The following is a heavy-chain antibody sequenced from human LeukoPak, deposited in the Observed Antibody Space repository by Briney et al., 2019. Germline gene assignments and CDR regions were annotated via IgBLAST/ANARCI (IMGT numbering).Heavy chain of an antibody. CDR3: ARPNYCSGDSCLTWFDS. J-gene: IGHJ5*01. V-gene: IGHV1-2*02. D-gene: IGHD2-15*01. CDR1: GYTFTGYY. CDR2: INPNSGGT. Sequence: ASVKVSCKASGYTFTGYYIHWVRQAPGQGREWMGWINPNSGGTNYAQKFQGRVTMTRDTSISTAYMELSRLRSDDTAVYYCARPNYCSGDSCLTWFDSWGQGTLVTVSS.